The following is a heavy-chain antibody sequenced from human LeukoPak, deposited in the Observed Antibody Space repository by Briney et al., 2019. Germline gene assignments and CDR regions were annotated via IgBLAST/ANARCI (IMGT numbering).Heavy chain of an antibody. CDR1: GFTFSNAW. J-gene: IGHJ4*02. V-gene: IGHV3-15*01. D-gene: IGHD2-15*01. Sequence: GGSLRLSCAASGFTFSNAWMSWVRQAPGKGLEWVGRIKSKTDGGTTDYAAPVKGRFTISRDDSKNTLYLQMNSLKTEDTAVYYCTTELPTRGYCSGGSCYSDYWGQGTLVTVSS. CDR3: TTELPTRGYCSGGSCYSDY. CDR2: IKSKTDGGTT.